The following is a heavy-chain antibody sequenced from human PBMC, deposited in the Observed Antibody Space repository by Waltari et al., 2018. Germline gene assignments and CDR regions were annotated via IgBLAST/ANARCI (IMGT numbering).Heavy chain of an antibody. V-gene: IGHV1-69*08. D-gene: IGHD3-22*01. CDR2: IIPIFGTA. J-gene: IGHJ4*02. Sequence: QVQLVQSGAEVKKPGSSVKVSCQASGGTFSSHANSGGRQAPGQGLEWMGRIIPIFGTANYAQKFQGRVTITADKSTSTAYMELSSLRSEDTAVYYCASVYGSNPGRLDYWGQGTLVTVSS. CDR3: ASVYGSNPGRLDY. CDR1: GGTFSSHA.